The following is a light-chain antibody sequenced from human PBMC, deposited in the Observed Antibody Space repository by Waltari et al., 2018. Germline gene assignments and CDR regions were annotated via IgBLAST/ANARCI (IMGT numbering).Light chain of an antibody. J-gene: IGKJ2*01. CDR3: QQYNNWRT. CDR2: GAS. V-gene: IGKV3-15*01. Sequence: LMTQSPPTLSVSPGERATLSCRASQSIARNLAWYQQKPGQAPRLLTYGASTRATDVPDRFSGSGSGTEFSLTISSLQSEDFAVYYCQQYNNWRTFGQGTKLEIK. CDR1: QSIARN.